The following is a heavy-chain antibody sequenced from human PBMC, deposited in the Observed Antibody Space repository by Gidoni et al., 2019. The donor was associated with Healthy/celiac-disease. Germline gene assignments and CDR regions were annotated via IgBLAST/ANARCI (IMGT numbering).Heavy chain of an antibody. Sequence: QVQLQESGPGLVKHSETLSLTCTVSGGSISRYYCSWIRQPPGKGLEWIGYIYYNGSTNYNPSLKSRVTISVDTSKNQFSLKLSSVTAADTAVYYCARDEYSSSWPFSNYGMDVWGQGTTVTVSS. V-gene: IGHV4-59*01. CDR1: GGSISRYY. J-gene: IGHJ6*02. D-gene: IGHD6-13*01. CDR2: IYYNGST. CDR3: ARDEYSSSWPFSNYGMDV.